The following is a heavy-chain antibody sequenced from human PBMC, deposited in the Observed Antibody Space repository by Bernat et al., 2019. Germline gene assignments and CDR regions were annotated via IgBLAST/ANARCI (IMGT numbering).Heavy chain of an antibody. J-gene: IGHJ6*03. D-gene: IGHD5-18*01. CDR2: IYPGDSDT. CDR1: GYSGTSYW. CDR3: ARLLGYSDYYMDV. V-gene: IGHV5-51*01. Sequence: RGRGGGEVGERGEAVQSAWKGSGYSGTSYWIGWVRQMPGKGLEWMGIIYPGDSDTRYSPSFQGQVTISADKSISTAYLQWSSLKASDTAMYYCARLLGYSDYYMDVWGKGTTVTVSS.